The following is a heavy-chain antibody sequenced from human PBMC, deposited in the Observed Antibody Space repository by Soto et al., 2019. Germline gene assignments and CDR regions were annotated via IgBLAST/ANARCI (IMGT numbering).Heavy chain of an antibody. CDR3: ARVPNPFRLKIGYEDAFDF. D-gene: IGHD5-12*01. CDR2: IIPILGIA. CDR1: GGTFSSYT. J-gene: IGHJ3*01. Sequence: SVKVSCKASGGTFSSYTISWVRQAPGQGLEWMGRIIPILGIANYAQKFQGRVTITADKSTSTAYMELSSLRSEDTAVYYCARVPNPFRLKIGYEDAFDFWGQGTMVTVSS. V-gene: IGHV1-69*02.